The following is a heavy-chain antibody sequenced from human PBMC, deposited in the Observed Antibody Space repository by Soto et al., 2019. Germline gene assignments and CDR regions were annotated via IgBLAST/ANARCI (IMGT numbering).Heavy chain of an antibody. V-gene: IGHV3-30-3*01. CDR1: GFSFSTYC. CDR3: AITLRNCSGGRCYTSYYYYAMDV. Sequence: GGSLRLSGAASGFSFSTYCMHWVRQAPGKGLEWVAVISYDGSNKYHTDSVKGRFTISRDNSKNTLFLQMNSLRAEDTAVYYCAITLRNCSGGRCYTSYYYYAMDVCGQGTTVPVSS. D-gene: IGHD2-15*01. J-gene: IGHJ6*02. CDR2: ISYDGSNK.